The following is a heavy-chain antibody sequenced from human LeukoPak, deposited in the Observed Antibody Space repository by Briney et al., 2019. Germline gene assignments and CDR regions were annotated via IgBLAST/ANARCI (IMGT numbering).Heavy chain of an antibody. CDR1: GFTFSSYA. V-gene: IGHV3-23*01. Sequence: GGSLRLSCAASGFTFSSYAMSWVRQAPGKGLEWVSAICGSGGSTYYADSVKGRFTISRDNSKNTLYLQMNSLRSEDTAVYYCAKRDYSSSELDDWGQRPLVPVSS. D-gene: IGHD6-6*01. CDR3: AKRDYSSSELDD. J-gene: IGHJ4*02. CDR2: ICGSGGST.